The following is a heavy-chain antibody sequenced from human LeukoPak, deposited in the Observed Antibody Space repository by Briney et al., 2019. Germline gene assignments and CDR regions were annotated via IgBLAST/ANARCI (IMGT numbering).Heavy chain of an antibody. D-gene: IGHD6-19*01. CDR1: GFTFSSYW. Sequence: QAGGSLRLSCAASGFTFSSYWMHWVRQAPGKGLVWVSRINSDGSSTSYADSVKGRFTISRDNAKNTLYLQMNSLRAEDTAVYYCARVIAVAEGHFNYYYMDVWGKGTTVTVSS. CDR2: INSDGSST. CDR3: ARVIAVAEGHFNYYYMDV. J-gene: IGHJ6*03. V-gene: IGHV3-74*01.